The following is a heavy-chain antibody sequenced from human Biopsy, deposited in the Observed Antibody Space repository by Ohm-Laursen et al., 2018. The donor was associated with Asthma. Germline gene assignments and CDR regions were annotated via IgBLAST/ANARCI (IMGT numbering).Heavy chain of an antibody. CDR1: GGTFNTYV. CDR3: ARKAGSCISRTCYSLDF. J-gene: IGHJ4*02. V-gene: IGHV1-69*13. CDR2: LNSLFGTT. Sequence: SVKVSCKSLGGTFNTYVIGWVRQAPGPGLEWMGGLNSLFGTTTHPQKFPDRVTITADDSTSTVYMELSSLRSEDTAVYYCARKAGSCISRTCYSLDFWGQGTLVTVSS. D-gene: IGHD2-2*01.